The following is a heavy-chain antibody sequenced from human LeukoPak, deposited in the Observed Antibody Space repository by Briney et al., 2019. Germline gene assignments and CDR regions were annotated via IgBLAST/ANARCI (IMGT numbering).Heavy chain of an antibody. J-gene: IGHJ4*02. Sequence: PGGSLRLSCAASGFTVSSNYMSWVRQPPGKGLEWIGSIYYSGSTYYNPSLKSRVTISVDTSKNQFSLKLSSVTAADTAVYYCASLRYSSSFDYWGQGTLVTVSS. D-gene: IGHD6-13*01. V-gene: IGHV4-39*07. CDR1: GFTVSSNY. CDR2: IYYSGST. CDR3: ASLRYSSSFDY.